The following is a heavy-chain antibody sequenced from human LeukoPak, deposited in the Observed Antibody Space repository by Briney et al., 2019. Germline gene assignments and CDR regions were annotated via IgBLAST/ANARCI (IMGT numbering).Heavy chain of an antibody. CDR2: IMPLFGTA. Sequence: SVKVSCKASGGTFSRNDISWVRQAPGQGLEWMGGIMPLFGTAKNAHKFQGRVTITADKSTSTAYMELSSLRSEDTVVYYCARDRTRYYYYSYMDVWGKGTAVTISS. J-gene: IGHJ6*03. V-gene: IGHV1-69*06. CDR3: ARDRTRYYYYSYMDV. CDR1: GGTFSRND. D-gene: IGHD1-14*01.